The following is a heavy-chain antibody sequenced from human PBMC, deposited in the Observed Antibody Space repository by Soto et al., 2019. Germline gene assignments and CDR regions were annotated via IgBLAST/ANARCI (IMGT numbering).Heavy chain of an antibody. CDR3: ARGPNSDC. CDR1: GFSVXXXX. CDR2: IYSGGNP. Sequence: QPGGSLRLSCAXXGFSVXXXXLTCVRQAPGKGLELVSLIYSGGNPFYADSMKGRFTLSRDNSNNMLYLQMDSLRAEDTAVYYCARGPNSDCWGQGTLVIVSS. J-gene: IGHJ4*02. V-gene: IGHV3-53*01. D-gene: IGHD2-21*01.